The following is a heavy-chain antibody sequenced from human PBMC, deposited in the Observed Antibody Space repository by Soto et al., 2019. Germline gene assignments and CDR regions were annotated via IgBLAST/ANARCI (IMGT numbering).Heavy chain of an antibody. V-gene: IGHV2-5*02. CDR1: GFSLTTSGVG. CDR3: AHRVLRTVFGLVTTTAIYFDF. CDR2: IYWDVDK. Sequence: QITLNESGPTQVKPRQTLTLTCTFSGFSLTTSGVGVGWIRQSPGKAPEWLALIYWDVDKRYSPSLKSRLTIPKETSKNLVGVTMADLDPAETATYYCAHRVLRTVFGLVTTTAIYFDFWGQGTPVAVSS. J-gene: IGHJ4*02. D-gene: IGHD3-3*01.